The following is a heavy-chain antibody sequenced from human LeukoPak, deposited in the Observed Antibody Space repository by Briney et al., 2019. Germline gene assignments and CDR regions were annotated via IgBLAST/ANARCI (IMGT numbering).Heavy chain of an antibody. CDR1: GGSISSYY. Sequence: PSETLSLTCTVSGGSISSYYWSWIRQPPGKGLEWIGYIYYSGSTNYNPSLKSRVTISVDTSKNQFSLKLSSVTAADTAVYYCAGDRDGYNPNAFDIWGQGTMVTVSS. CDR2: IYYSGST. D-gene: IGHD5-24*01. CDR3: AGDRDGYNPNAFDI. J-gene: IGHJ3*02. V-gene: IGHV4-59*01.